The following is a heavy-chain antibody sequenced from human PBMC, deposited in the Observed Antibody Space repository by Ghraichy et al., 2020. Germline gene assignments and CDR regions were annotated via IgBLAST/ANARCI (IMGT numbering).Heavy chain of an antibody. CDR3: ARGATGITIFGVAGGNWFDP. J-gene: IGHJ5*02. CDR2: INPSGGST. Sequence: ASVKVSCKASGYTFTSYYMHWVRQAPGQGLEWMGIINPSGGSTSYAQKFQGRVTMTRDTSTSTVYMELSSLRSEDTAVYYCARGATGITIFGVAGGNWFDPWGQGTLVTVSS. V-gene: IGHV1-46*01. D-gene: IGHD3-3*01. CDR1: GYTFTSYY.